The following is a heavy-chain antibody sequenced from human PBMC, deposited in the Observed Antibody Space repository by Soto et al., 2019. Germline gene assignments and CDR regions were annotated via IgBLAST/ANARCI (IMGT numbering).Heavy chain of an antibody. Sequence: PGGSLRLSCAASGFTFSSYGMHWVRQAPGKGLEWVAVIWYDGSNKYYADSVKVRFTISRDNSKNTLYLQMNSLRAEDTAVYYCARGSELGNWFDPWGQGTLVTVSS. CDR2: IWYDGSNK. CDR1: GFTFSSYG. J-gene: IGHJ5*02. D-gene: IGHD1-7*01. CDR3: ARGSELGNWFDP. V-gene: IGHV3-33*01.